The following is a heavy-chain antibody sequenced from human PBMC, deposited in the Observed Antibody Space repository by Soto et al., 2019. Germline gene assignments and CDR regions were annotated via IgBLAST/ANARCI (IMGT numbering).Heavy chain of an antibody. Sequence: PGGSLRLSCAASGFTFSSYAMHWVRQAPGKGLEWVAVISYDGSNKYYADSVKGRFTISRDNSKNTLYLQMNSLRAEDTAVYYCARDPMVRGVIINYFDYWGQGTLVTVSS. J-gene: IGHJ4*02. CDR2: ISYDGSNK. V-gene: IGHV3-30-3*01. D-gene: IGHD3-10*01. CDR1: GFTFSSYA. CDR3: ARDPMVRGVIINYFDY.